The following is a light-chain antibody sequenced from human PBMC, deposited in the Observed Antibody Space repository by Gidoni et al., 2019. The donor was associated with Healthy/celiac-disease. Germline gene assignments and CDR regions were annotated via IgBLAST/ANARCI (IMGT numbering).Light chain of an antibody. CDR2: KAS. V-gene: IGKV1-5*03. J-gene: IGKJ2*01. CDR3: QQYNSDSYT. Sequence: IQMTLSPSTLSASVGDRVTITCRASQSISSWFAWSQQKPGEAPKLLIDKASSLEGGVPSRSSGSGSGTEFILTSSSLQPDDFATYYCQQYNSDSYTFXQXTKLEIK. CDR1: QSISSW.